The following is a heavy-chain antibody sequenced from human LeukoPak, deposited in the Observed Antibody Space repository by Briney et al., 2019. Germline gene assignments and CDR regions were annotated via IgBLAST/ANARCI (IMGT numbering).Heavy chain of an antibody. Sequence: GGSLRLSCAASGFTFSSYAMSWVRQAPGKGLEWVSAISVSGNTYHADSVKGRFTISRDNSKNTLYLQMNSLRAEDTAMYYCAKKGYYASGSYFDYWGQGTLVTVSS. J-gene: IGHJ4*02. D-gene: IGHD3-10*01. CDR3: AKKGYYASGSYFDY. CDR2: ISVSGNT. CDR1: GFTFSSYA. V-gene: IGHV3-23*01.